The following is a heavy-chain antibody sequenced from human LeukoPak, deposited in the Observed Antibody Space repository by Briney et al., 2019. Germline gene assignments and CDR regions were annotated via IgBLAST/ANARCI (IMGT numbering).Heavy chain of an antibody. V-gene: IGHV1-18*01. J-gene: IGHJ4*02. CDR2: IRGDNGNT. D-gene: IGHD6-13*01. CDR1: GYTFTSYG. CDR3: ARRRFGGSSWYDY. Sequence: ASVKVSCKASGYTFTSYGISWVRQAPGQGLEWVGWIRGDNGNTNYARKLQGRVTMTRDTSISTAYMELSRLRSDDTAVYYCARRRFGGSSWYDYWGQGTLVTVSS.